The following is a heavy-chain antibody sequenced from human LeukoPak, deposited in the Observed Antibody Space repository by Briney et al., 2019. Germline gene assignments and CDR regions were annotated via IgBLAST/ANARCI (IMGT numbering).Heavy chain of an antibody. Sequence: GESLKISCKVSGFIFTRSWIGWVRQMPGKGLEWMGIIYPGDSDTRYSPSFQGQVTISADKSINTAYLQLSRLKASDTVIYYCARRAPLDGDHFDYWGQGTLVTVSS. CDR1: GFIFTRSW. V-gene: IGHV5-51*01. CDR3: ARRAPLDGDHFDY. CDR2: IYPGDSDT. D-gene: IGHD4-17*01. J-gene: IGHJ4*02.